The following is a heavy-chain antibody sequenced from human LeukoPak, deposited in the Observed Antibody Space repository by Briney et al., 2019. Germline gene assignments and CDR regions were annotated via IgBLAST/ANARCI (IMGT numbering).Heavy chain of an antibody. J-gene: IGHJ4*02. CDR3: ASSAGYCSSTSCYSSDY. D-gene: IGHD2-2*02. Sequence: ASVKVPCKASGYTFTSYYIHWVRQAPGQGLEWMGIINPSGGSTSYAQKFQGRVTMTRDTSTSTVYMELSSLRSEDTAVYYCASSAGYCSSTSCYSSDYWGQGTLDTVSS. V-gene: IGHV1-46*01. CDR2: INPSGGST. CDR1: GYTFTSYY.